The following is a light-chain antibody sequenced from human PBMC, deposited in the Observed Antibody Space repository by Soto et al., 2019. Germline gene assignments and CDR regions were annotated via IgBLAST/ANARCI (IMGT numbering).Light chain of an antibody. Sequence: EIVLTQSPGTLSLSPGERATLSCRASQSVSSSYLAWYLQKPGQAPRLLIYGASNRATGIPDRFSGSGSGTDFTLTISRLESEDFAVYYCQQYGSSPWTFGQGTKVDIK. CDR2: GAS. J-gene: IGKJ1*01. V-gene: IGKV3-20*01. CDR1: QSVSSSY. CDR3: QQYGSSPWT.